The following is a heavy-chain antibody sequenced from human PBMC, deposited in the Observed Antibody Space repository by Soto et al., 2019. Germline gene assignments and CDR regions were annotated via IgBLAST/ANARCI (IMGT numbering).Heavy chain of an antibody. D-gene: IGHD5-12*01. CDR2: IYYSGST. V-gene: IGHV4-31*03. Sequence: LSLTCTVSGGSISRGGYYWSWIRQHPGKGLESIGYIYYSGSTYYIPPLKSRVTISVDTSKNQCSLKLSSVTAADTAVYYGARFHLSGYQFDYWGQGTLVTVAS. CDR3: ARFHLSGYQFDY. CDR1: GGSISRGGYY. J-gene: IGHJ4*02.